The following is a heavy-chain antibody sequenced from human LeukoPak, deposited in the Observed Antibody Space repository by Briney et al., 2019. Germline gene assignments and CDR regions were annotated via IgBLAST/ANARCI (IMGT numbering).Heavy chain of an antibody. CDR3: ARVYYSSSYDYWYFDL. V-gene: IGHV4-59*01. CDR1: GGSIRSYY. CDR2: IYYSGST. Sequence: SETLSLTCTVSGGSIRSYYWSWIRQPPGKGLEWIGYIYYSGSTNYNPSLKSRVTISVDTTKNQSSLKLSSVTAADTAAYYCARVYYSSSYDYWYFDLWGRGTLVTVSS. J-gene: IGHJ2*01. D-gene: IGHD6-13*01.